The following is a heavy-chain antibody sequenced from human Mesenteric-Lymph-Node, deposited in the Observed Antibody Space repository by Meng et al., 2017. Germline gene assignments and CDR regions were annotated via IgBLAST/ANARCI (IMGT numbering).Heavy chain of an antibody. D-gene: IGHD4-11*01. CDR2: INPSGGST. CDR3: ARGPTTDLYWYFDL. J-gene: IGHJ2*01. Sequence: QGQRVKSGAEVKKPGASVKVSCKSSGYTFTSYYMHWVRQAPGQGLEWMGIINPSGGSTSYAQKFQGRVTMTRDTSISTAYLQWSSLKASDTAMYYCARGPTTDLYWYFDLWGRGTLVTVSS. V-gene: IGHV1-46*01. CDR1: GYTFTSYY.